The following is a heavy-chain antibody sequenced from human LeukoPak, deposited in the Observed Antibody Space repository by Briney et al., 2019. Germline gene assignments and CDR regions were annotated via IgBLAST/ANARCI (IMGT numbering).Heavy chain of an antibody. CDR2: IYYSGST. J-gene: IGHJ4*02. CDR3: ARGGSGNSGN. Sequence: PSETLSLTCTVSGASISSYYWSWIRQPPAKGLEWIGYIYYSGSTNYNPSLKSRVTISVDTSKNQFSLRLTSVTAADTAVYYCARGGSGNSGNWGQGTLVTVSS. D-gene: IGHD4-23*01. V-gene: IGHV4-59*01. CDR1: GASISSYY.